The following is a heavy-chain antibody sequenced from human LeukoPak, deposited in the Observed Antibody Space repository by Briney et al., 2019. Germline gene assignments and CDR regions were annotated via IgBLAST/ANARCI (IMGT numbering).Heavy chain of an antibody. CDR1: GGSISSSSYY. CDR3: ARDREVGATGYYFDY. D-gene: IGHD1-26*01. Sequence: PSETLSLTCTVSGGSISSSSYYWGWIRQPPGKGLEWIGSIYYSGSTYYNPSLKSRFTISVDTSKNPFSLRLSSVTAADTAVYYCARDREVGATGYYFDYWGQGTLVTVSS. V-gene: IGHV4-39*02. J-gene: IGHJ4*02. CDR2: IYYSGST.